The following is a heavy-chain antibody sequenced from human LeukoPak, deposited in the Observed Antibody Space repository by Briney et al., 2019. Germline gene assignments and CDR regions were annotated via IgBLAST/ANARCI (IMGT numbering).Heavy chain of an antibody. V-gene: IGHV1-46*01. Sequence: ASVKVSCKASGYTFTSYYMHWVRQAPGQGLEWMGIVNPSGGSTSYAQKFQGRVTMTRDTSTSTVHMELSSLRSEDTAVYYCARDQGLVWDTGNWFDPWGQGTLVTVSS. J-gene: IGHJ5*02. D-gene: IGHD5-18*01. CDR3: ARDQGLVWDTGNWFDP. CDR2: VNPSGGST. CDR1: GYTFTSYY.